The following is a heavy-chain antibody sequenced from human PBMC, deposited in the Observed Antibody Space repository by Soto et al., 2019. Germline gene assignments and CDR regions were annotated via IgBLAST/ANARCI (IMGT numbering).Heavy chain of an antibody. V-gene: IGHV3-73*01. CDR3: TRQSGDFFEY. J-gene: IGHJ4*02. CDR1: GLTFSGST. CDR2: IRTKANRYAT. Sequence: GGSLRLSCATSGLTFSGSTMHWVRQASGKGLEWVGHIRTKANRYATVYAESLKGRFTISRDDSKNTAYLQVDSLKTEDTAVYYCTRQSGDFFEYWGQGALVTVSS. D-gene: IGHD3-10*01.